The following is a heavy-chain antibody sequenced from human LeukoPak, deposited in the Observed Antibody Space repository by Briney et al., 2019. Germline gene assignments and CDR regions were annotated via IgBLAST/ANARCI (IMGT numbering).Heavy chain of an antibody. J-gene: IGHJ4*02. CDR2: ISSYSGNT. CDR3: ARDSGYCGGAACYDDF. Sequence: ASVKVSCKASGYTFSTYGISWVRQAPGQGLEWMGWISSYSGNTNYAQKFQGRVAMTTDTSTSTAYLELRSLRSDDTAVYYCARDSGYCGGAACYDDFWGQGTLVTVSS. V-gene: IGHV1-18*01. D-gene: IGHD2-15*01. CDR1: GYTFSTYG.